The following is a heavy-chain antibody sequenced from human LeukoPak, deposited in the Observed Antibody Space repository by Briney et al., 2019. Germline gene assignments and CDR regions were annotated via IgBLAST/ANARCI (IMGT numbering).Heavy chain of an antibody. CDR1: GFTFSVYN. Sequence: GGSLRLSCAASGFTFSVYNMNWVRQAPGKGLEWVASISSSGHYIYYADSVKGRFTISRDNAKDSLFLQMNSLRPEDTAVYYCAREVDYYGSGSYRATSGYMDVWGKGTTVTVSS. D-gene: IGHD3-10*01. CDR2: ISSSGHYI. V-gene: IGHV3-21*01. CDR3: AREVDYYGSGSYRATSGYMDV. J-gene: IGHJ6*03.